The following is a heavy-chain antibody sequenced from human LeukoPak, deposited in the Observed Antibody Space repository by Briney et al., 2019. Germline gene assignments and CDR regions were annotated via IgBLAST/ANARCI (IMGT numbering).Heavy chain of an antibody. CDR1: GFTFTIFG. CDR3: ARTYDFGRGPPGDAFDN. Sequence: GGSLRLSCAASGFTFTIFGLNWVRQAPGKGPEWVSYIDARSGITYYADSVQGRFTISRDNAKESVSLQMNSLRADDTAVYYCARTYDFGRGPPGDAFDNWGPGTLVIVSS. J-gene: IGHJ3*02. D-gene: IGHD3-3*01. CDR2: IDARSGIT. V-gene: IGHV3-48*01.